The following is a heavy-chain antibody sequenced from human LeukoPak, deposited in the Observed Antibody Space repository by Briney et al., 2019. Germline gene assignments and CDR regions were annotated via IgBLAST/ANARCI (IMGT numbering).Heavy chain of an antibody. Sequence: SETLSLTCAVYGGSFSGYYWSWIRRPPGKGLEWIGEINHSGSTNYNPSLKSRVTISVDTSKNQFSLKLSSVTAADTAVYYCARRGDYYDSSGYYWGQGTLVTVSS. CDR1: GGSFSGYY. V-gene: IGHV4-34*01. D-gene: IGHD3-22*01. CDR2: INHSGST. J-gene: IGHJ4*02. CDR3: ARRGDYYDSSGYY.